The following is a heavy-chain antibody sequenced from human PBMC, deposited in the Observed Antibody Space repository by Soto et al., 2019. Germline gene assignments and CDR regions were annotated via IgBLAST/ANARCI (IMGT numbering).Heavy chain of an antibody. J-gene: IGHJ5*02. CDR2: INGGNGNT. Sequence: QVQLVQSGSEVKKPGASVKLSCKASGYPFTGHALHWVRQAPGQSPEWVGWINGGNGNTKYSQRLQGRVTITRDTSANKAYMELTRVRSEDTAIYYCARDDGYGRCDPWGQGSLVTVSS. V-gene: IGHV1-3*01. D-gene: IGHD3-16*01. CDR3: ARDDGYGRCDP. CDR1: GYPFTGHA.